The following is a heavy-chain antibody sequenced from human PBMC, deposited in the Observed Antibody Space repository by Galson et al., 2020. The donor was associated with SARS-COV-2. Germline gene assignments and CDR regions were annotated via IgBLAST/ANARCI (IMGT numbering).Heavy chain of an antibody. Sequence: GGSLRLSCAASGFTFTDYYMSWIRQAPGKGLEWISYISKNTVYTNYADSVKGRFTVSRDNARNSVSLQMNILRAEDTAVYYCARTIATTWYFDLWGRGTLVTVSS. J-gene: IGHJ2*01. V-gene: IGHV3-11*06. D-gene: IGHD6-13*01. CDR1: GFTFTDYY. CDR2: ISKNTVYT. CDR3: ARTIATTWYFDL.